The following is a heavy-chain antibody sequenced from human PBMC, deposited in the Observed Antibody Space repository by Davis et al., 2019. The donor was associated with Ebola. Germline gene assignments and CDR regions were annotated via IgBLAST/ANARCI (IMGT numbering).Heavy chain of an antibody. D-gene: IGHD4-17*01. CDR1: GFKYRSYA. Sequence: GESLKISCAASGFKYRSYAMSWVRQAPGKGLQWVSTIGGSGGSTYYADSVKGRFTISRDNSKNTVYLQMNTLRADDTAVYYCAGDPDYGELFWGQGTLVTVSS. CDR3: AGDPDYGELF. CDR2: IGGSGGST. J-gene: IGHJ4*02. V-gene: IGHV3-23*01.